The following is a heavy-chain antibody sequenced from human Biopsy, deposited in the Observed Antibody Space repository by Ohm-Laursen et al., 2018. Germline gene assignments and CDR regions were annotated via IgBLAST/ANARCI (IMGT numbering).Heavy chain of an antibody. D-gene: IGHD2-2*01. V-gene: IGHV3-7*01. CDR3: ARESSTSGRVRVDS. J-gene: IGHJ5*01. CDR1: GFTFGSYW. Sequence: SLRLSCSASGFTFGSYWMTWVRQAPGKGLEWVANIKQDGSEEHYVDSVKGRFTISRDNANNSLYLQVNSPRAEDTAVYFCARESSTSGRVRVDSWGQGTLVTVSS. CDR2: IKQDGSEE.